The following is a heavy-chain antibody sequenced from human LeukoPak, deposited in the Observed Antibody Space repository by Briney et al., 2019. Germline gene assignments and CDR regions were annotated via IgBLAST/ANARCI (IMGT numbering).Heavy chain of an antibody. CDR2: IYYSGST. V-gene: IGHV4-59*01. Sequence: SETLSLTCTVSGGSISSYYWRWLRQPPGKGLEWIGYIYYSGSTNYNPSLKSRVTISVDTSKNQFSLKLSSVTAADTAVYYCARVAAGVVMYYFDYWGQGTLVTVSS. J-gene: IGHJ4*02. D-gene: IGHD6-13*01. CDR1: GGSISSYY. CDR3: ARVAAGVVMYYFDY.